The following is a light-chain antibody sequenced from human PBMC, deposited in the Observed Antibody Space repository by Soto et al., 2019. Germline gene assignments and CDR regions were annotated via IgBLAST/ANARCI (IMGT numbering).Light chain of an antibody. V-gene: IGKV3-11*01. CDR2: DAS. J-gene: IGKJ4*01. CDR1: QSINSY. CDR3: QKRSIWPLN. Sequence: EIVLTKSTSTLSLAPVERAAISFRASQSINSYLAWYQQKPGQAPRLLIYDASNRATGIPARFSGSGSGADFTLTISSLEPEDFAVYYCQKRSIWPLNCGGGNTGDI.